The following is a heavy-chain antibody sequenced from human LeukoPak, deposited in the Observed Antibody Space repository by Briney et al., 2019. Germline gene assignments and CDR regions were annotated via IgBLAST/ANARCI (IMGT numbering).Heavy chain of an antibody. CDR3: ARVSDSGYDLGDY. V-gene: IGHV3-33*01. J-gene: IGHJ4*02. CDR1: GFTFSNYG. Sequence: PGGSLTLSCAASGFTFSNYGMHWVRQAPGKGLEWVAVIWYDGSNKYYADSVKGRFTISRDNFKNTLFLQMSSLRAEDTAVYYCARVSDSGYDLGDYWGQGTLVTVSS. D-gene: IGHD5-12*01. CDR2: IWYDGSNK.